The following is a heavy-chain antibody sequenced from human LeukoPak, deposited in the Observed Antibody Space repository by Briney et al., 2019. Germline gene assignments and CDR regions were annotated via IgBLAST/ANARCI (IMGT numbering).Heavy chain of an antibody. D-gene: IGHD3-22*01. CDR1: GGSISSSSYY. CDR3: ARHDYYYDSSGYYSAGAFDI. V-gene: IGHV4-39*01. CDR2: IYYSGST. Sequence: SETLSLTCTVSGGSISSSSYYWGWIRQPPGKGLEWIGSIYYSGSTYYNPSLKSRVTISVDTSKNQFSLKLSSVTAADTAVYYCARHDYYYDSSGYYSAGAFDIWGQGTMVTVSS. J-gene: IGHJ3*02.